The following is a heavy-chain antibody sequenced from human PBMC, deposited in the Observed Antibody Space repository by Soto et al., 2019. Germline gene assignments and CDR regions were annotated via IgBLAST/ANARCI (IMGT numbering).Heavy chain of an antibody. D-gene: IGHD2-15*01. CDR2: IKSVADGGTT. V-gene: IGHV3-15*07. Sequence: EVKLVESGGGLVKPGGSLRLSCAASGFSFKDAWMNWVRQAPGKGLEWVGRIKSVADGGTTEYAAPVNGRFSISRDDSTFTIFLQMNSLQTEDTAVYYCTRRPKAVDIRVGPLDFWGRGTLVTVSA. CDR1: GFSFKDAW. J-gene: IGHJ4*02. CDR3: TRRPKAVDIRVGPLDF.